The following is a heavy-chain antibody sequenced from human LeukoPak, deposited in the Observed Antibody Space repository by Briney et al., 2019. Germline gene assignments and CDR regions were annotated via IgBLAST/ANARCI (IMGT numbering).Heavy chain of an antibody. D-gene: IGHD3-3*01. J-gene: IGHJ4*02. CDR2: IYYSGST. CDR1: GGSISSYY. V-gene: IGHV4-59*01. CDR3: ARGSGGGGSGYSPFDN. Sequence: SETLSLTCTVSGGSISSYYWCWIRQPPGKGLEWIGYIYYSGSTNYNPSLKSRVTISVDTSKNQISLKLSSVTAADTAVYYCARGSGGGGSGYSPFDNWGQGTLVTVSS.